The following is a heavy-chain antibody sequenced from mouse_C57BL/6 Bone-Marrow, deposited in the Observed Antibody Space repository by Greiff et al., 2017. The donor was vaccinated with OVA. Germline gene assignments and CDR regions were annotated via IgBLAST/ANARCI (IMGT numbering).Heavy chain of an antibody. CDR3: ASLYYGSSYGGDFDY. V-gene: IGHV1-82*01. J-gene: IGHJ2*01. Sequence: QVQLQQSGPELVKPGASVKISCKASGYAFSSSWMNWVKQRPGKGLEWIGRIYPGDGDTNYNGKFKGKATLTADKSSSTAYMQLSSLTSEDSAVYFCASLYYGSSYGGDFDYWGQGTTLTVSS. D-gene: IGHD1-1*01. CDR2: IYPGDGDT. CDR1: GYAFSSSW.